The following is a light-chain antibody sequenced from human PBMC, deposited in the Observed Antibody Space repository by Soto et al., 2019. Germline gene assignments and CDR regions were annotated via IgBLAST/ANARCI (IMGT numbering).Light chain of an antibody. J-gene: IGKJ1*01. Sequence: EIVMTQSPATLSVSPGARATLSCRARQSVSIKLAWYQQNPGQAPRLLIYDTSTRATGIPARFSGSGSGTEFTLTISSLQSEDFAVYYCQQYNNWPPAWTFGQGTKVDIK. CDR2: DTS. V-gene: IGKV3-15*01. CDR3: QQYNNWPPAWT. CDR1: QSVSIK.